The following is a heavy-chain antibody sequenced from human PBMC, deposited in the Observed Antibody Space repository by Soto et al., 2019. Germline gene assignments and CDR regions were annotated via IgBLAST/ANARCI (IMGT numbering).Heavy chain of an antibody. CDR1: GGTFSSYA. J-gene: IGHJ3*02. V-gene: IGHV1-69*01. D-gene: IGHD4-17*01. CDR3: ARGEIDYGDPNDAFDI. Sequence: QVQLVQSGAEVKKPGSSVKVSCKASGGTFSSYAISWVRQAPGQGLEWMGGIIPIFGTANYAQKFQGRVTITADESASTAYMELSSLRSEDTAVYYCARGEIDYGDPNDAFDIWGQGTMVTVSS. CDR2: IIPIFGTA.